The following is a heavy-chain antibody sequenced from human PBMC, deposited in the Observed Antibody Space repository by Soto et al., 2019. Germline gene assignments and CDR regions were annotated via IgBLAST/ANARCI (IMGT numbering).Heavy chain of an antibody. CDR1: GGSISSYY. D-gene: IGHD3-16*01. J-gene: IGHJ4*02. V-gene: IGHV4-59*01. CDR3: ARVAPDDYVSPGWTDYFDY. CDR2: IYYSGST. Sequence: SETLSLTCTVSGGSISSYYWSWIRQPPGKGLEWIGYIYYSGSTNYNPSLKSRVTISVDTSKNQFSLKLSSVTAADTAVYYCARVAPDDYVSPGWTDYFDYWGQGTLVTVSS.